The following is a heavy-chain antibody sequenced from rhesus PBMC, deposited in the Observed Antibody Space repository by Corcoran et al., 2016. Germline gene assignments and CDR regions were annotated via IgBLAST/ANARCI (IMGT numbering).Heavy chain of an antibody. CDR1: GGSISDDYY. CDR3: ASIAGTTGFVVIDY. J-gene: IGHJ4*01. CDR2: IYGSGGGT. D-gene: IGHD1-20*01. V-gene: IGHV4-106*01. Sequence: QVQLQESGPGLVKPSETLSLTCAVSGGSISDDYYWSWIRQPPGKGLEWIGYIYGSGGGTNYNPSLKNRVTISIDTSKNQFSLKLSSVTAADTAVYYCASIAGTTGFVVIDYWGQGVLVTVSS.